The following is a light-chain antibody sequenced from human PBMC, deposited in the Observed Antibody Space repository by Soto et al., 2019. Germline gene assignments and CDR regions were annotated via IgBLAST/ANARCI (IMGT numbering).Light chain of an antibody. CDR2: EVS. V-gene: IGLV2-14*01. J-gene: IGLJ3*02. CDR3: SSYSSTSTPWV. CDR1: SSDVGTYNF. Sequence: QSALTQPASVSGSPGQSITISCTGTSSDVGTYNFVSWYQQHPGKAPKLMIYEVSSRPSGVSNRSSGSKSGNTASLTISGLQAEDEADYYCSSYSSTSTPWVFGGGTKLTVL.